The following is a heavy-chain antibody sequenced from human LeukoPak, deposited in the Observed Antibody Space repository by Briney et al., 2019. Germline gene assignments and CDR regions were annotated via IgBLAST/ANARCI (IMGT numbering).Heavy chain of an antibody. V-gene: IGHV3-43D*03. D-gene: IGHD5-24*01. CDR3: AKDISTDNLWLQLGLDY. Sequence: PGGSLRLSCAASGFTLDDYAMHWVRQAPGKGLEWVSLITWEGGYTYYADSVKGRFTISRDNSKNSLYLQMNSLRAEDTALYYCAKDISTDNLWLQLGLDYWGQGTLVTVSS. CDR1: GFTLDDYA. J-gene: IGHJ4*02. CDR2: ITWEGGYT.